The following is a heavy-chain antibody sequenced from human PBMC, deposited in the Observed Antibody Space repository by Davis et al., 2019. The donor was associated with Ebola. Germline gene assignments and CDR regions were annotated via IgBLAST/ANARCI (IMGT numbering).Heavy chain of an antibody. V-gene: IGHV3-30-3*01. CDR3: ARAAGSAAALRSCVDY. J-gene: IGHJ4*02. D-gene: IGHD6-25*01. CDR2: ISYDGNNK. CDR1: GFTFSSYA. Sequence: GESLKISCAASGFTFSSYAMHWVRQAPGKGLEWVAVISYDGNNKYYADSVKGRFTISRDNSKNTLYLQMNSLRAEDTAVYYCARAAGSAAALRSCVDYWGQGTLVTVSS.